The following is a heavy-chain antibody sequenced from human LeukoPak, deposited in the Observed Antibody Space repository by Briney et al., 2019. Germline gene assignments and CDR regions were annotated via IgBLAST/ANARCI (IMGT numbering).Heavy chain of an antibody. Sequence: PGGSLRLSCAASDGFSWVRQAPGKGLQWVSGINWNGYSTGYADSVKGRFSISRDNAKNSLYLQMNSLRAEDTAVYYCARAGSTNSWFDPWGQGTLVIVSS. CDR2: INWNGYST. V-gene: IGHV3-20*04. CDR3: ARAGSTNSWFDP. J-gene: IGHJ5*02. CDR1: DG. D-gene: IGHD2-2*01.